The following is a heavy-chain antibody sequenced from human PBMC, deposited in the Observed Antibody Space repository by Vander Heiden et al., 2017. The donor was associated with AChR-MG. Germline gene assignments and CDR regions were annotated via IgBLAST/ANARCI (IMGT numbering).Heavy chain of an antibody. CDR2: IIPICGTA. Sequence: HVQLVQSGAEVPKPGSSVLVSCEASGGTFSSYALRWVRQAPGQGIEWMGGIIPICGTANYAQKFQGRVTITADKSTSTAYMELSSLRSQDTAVYYCARAPIVEYYDSSGTYFDLWGRGTLVTVSS. V-gene: IGHV1-69*06. CDR1: GGTFSSYA. D-gene: IGHD3-22*01. CDR3: ARAPIVEYYDSSGTYFDL. J-gene: IGHJ2*01.